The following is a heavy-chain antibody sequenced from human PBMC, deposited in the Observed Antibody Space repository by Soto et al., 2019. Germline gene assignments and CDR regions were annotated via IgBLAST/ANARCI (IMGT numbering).Heavy chain of an antibody. CDR3: ASSGSKYRFDY. CDR2: ISTGAST. Sequence: EVQLVESGGGLVQPGGSLRLSCAASGFTVSTNYMSWVRQSPGKGLEWVSLISTGASTYYADSVKGRFIISRDTSTNTLNLQMNGLRADDTAVYYCASSGSKYRFDYWGQGALVTVSS. J-gene: IGHJ4*02. D-gene: IGHD1-26*01. V-gene: IGHV3-66*01. CDR1: GFTVSTNY.